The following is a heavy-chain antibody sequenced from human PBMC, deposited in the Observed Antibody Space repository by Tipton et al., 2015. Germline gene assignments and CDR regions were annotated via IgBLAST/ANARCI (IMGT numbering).Heavy chain of an antibody. CDR3: AKSKRQHNSAAPGAFDI. CDR2: TSGTGGRT. V-gene: IGHV3-23*01. J-gene: IGHJ3*02. Sequence: SLRLSCAASGFTVSSYAMNWVRQAPGKGLEWVSGTSGTGGRTYYADSVKGRFTISRDSSKNTLYLQMNSLRAEDTAVYFCAKSKRQHNSAAPGAFDIWGQGTMVAVSS. CDR1: GFTVSSYA. D-gene: IGHD1-1*01.